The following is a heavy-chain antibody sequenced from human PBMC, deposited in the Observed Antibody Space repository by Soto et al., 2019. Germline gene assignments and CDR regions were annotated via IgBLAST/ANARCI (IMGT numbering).Heavy chain of an antibody. CDR2: IWYDGSNK. CDR3: ARESVTSGALDY. D-gene: IGHD3-10*01. Sequence: PGGSLRLSCAASGFTFSSYCMHWVRQAPGKGLEWVAVIWYDGSNKYYADSVKGRFTISRDNSKNTLYLQMNSLRAEDTAVYYCARESVTSGALDYWGQGTLVTVSS. CDR1: GFTFSSYC. V-gene: IGHV3-33*01. J-gene: IGHJ4*02.